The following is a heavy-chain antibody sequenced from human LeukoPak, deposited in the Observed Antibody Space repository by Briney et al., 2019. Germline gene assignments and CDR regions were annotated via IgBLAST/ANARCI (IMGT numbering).Heavy chain of an antibody. CDR2: IRSNSGNT. Sequence: PGGSLRLSCAASGFAFETYTMNWVRQAPGKGLEWVSSIRSNSGNTYYADSLKGRCTISRDNTKDSLHLQMDSLRAEDSAVYYCARGASHYDTSGYYVDHWGQGTLVTVSS. CDR3: ARGASHYDTSGYYVDH. J-gene: IGHJ4*02. D-gene: IGHD3-22*01. V-gene: IGHV3-21*01. CDR1: GFAFETYT.